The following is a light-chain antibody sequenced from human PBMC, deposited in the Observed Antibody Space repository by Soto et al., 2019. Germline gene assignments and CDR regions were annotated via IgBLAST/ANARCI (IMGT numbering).Light chain of an antibody. J-gene: IGKJ5*01. Sequence: DIQLTQSPSSLPASVGDRVTITCRASQSIRTWLAWYQQKPGKSPRLLICRALSRESGVPSRFSGSGSETEFTLTISSLESEDFAVYYCQQYNYWPPITFGQGTRLEIK. CDR3: QQYNYWPPIT. V-gene: IGKV1-5*03. CDR2: RAL. CDR1: QSIRTW.